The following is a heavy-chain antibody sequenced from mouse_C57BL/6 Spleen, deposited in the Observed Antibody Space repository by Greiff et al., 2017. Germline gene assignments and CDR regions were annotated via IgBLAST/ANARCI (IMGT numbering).Heavy chain of an antibody. Sequence: SGPELVKPGASVKISCKASGYAFSSSWMNWVKQRPGKGLEWIGRIYPGDGDTNYNGKFKGKATLTADKSSSTAYMQLSSLTSEDSAVYFCARRSSYAMDYWGQGTAVTVSS. V-gene: IGHV1-82*01. CDR3: ARRSSYAMDY. CDR1: GYAFSSSW. CDR2: IYPGDGDT. D-gene: IGHD1-1*01. J-gene: IGHJ4*01.